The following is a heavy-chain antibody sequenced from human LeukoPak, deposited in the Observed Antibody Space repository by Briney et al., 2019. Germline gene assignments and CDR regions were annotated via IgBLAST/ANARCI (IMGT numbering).Heavy chain of an antibody. Sequence: GGSLRLSCAASGFTFSSYWMHWVRQAPGKGLVWVSGINSDGTYTNYADSVKGRFTISRDNAKNTLYLQMNSLRAEDTAVYYCTRDRAVGVTDFDYWGQGTLVTVSS. CDR3: TRDRAVGVTDFDY. CDR2: INSDGTYT. V-gene: IGHV3-74*01. D-gene: IGHD2-21*02. J-gene: IGHJ4*02. CDR1: GFTFSSYW.